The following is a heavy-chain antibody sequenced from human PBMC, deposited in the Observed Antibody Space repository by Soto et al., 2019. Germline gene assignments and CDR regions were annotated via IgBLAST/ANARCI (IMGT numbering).Heavy chain of an antibody. CDR3: GKRSTAAAATPPR. Sequence: SGGTPRLYCEASGVTSSSYAMSWVRHAPGKGLERVSAISGSGGSTYYADSVKRRFTISRCNSMNTLYLQLNTLKAQYTPVDYYGKRSTAAAATPPRWGQGTLVTVSS. D-gene: IGHD6-13*01. CDR2: ISGSGGST. V-gene: IGHV3-23*01. J-gene: IGHJ4*02. CDR1: GVTSSSYA.